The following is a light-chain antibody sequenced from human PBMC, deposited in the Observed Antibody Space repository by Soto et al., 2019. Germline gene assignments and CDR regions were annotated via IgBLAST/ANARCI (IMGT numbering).Light chain of an antibody. Sequence: VVTQSPLALSVTLGQPASISCRASQSVSSNFFAWYQQKPGQPPRLLIYGASSRATGIPDRFSGSGSGTDFTLTISRLEPEDFAVFYCQHYDSLPITFGQGTRLEI. V-gene: IGKV3-20*01. J-gene: IGKJ5*01. CDR1: QSVSSNF. CDR3: QHYDSLPIT. CDR2: GAS.